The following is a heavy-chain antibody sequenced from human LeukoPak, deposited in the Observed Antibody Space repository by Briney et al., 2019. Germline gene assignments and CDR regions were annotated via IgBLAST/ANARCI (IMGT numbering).Heavy chain of an antibody. J-gene: IGHJ4*02. D-gene: IGHD6-13*01. CDR2: INSDGINT. CDR1: GFTFSNYW. V-gene: IGHV3-74*01. Sequence: GGSLRLSCAASGFTFSNYWMHWVRQAPGKGLVWVSRINSDGINTSYADSVKGRFTISRDNAKNSLYLQMNSLRAEDTAVYYCARAQLAWDAANWGQGTLVTVSS. CDR3: ARAQLAWDAAN.